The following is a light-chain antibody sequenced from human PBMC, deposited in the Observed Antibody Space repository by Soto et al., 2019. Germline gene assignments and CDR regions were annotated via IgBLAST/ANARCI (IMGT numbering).Light chain of an antibody. Sequence: AIQMTESPSSLPASVGDRVTIISRASQGIKHYLGWYQQKPGKAPKLLSYASSSLQSGVPSRLSVSASGTDFTLTFSSLQPEDFATYYGLQDYNYPLPVGGGTKVVI. V-gene: IGKV1-6*01. CDR3: LQDYNYPLP. CDR1: QGIKHY. J-gene: IGKJ4*01. CDR2: ASS.